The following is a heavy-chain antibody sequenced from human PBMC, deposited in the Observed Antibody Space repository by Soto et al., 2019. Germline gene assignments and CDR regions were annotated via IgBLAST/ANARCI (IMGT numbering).Heavy chain of an antibody. CDR1: GASISSFY. CDR3: ASLFSGYVDY. D-gene: IGHD5-12*01. Sequence: QVQLQESGPGLVKPSETLSLTCTVSGASISSFYWSWIRQPPGKGLEWIGYIYYTGSTNYNPSLKGRVTISVDTSKNQFSLKLSSVTAADTAVYYCASLFSGYVDYWGQGTLVTVSS. V-gene: IGHV4-59*01. CDR2: IYYTGST. J-gene: IGHJ4*02.